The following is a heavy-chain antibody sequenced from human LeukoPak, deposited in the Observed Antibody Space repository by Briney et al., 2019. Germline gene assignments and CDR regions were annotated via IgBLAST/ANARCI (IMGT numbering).Heavy chain of an antibody. J-gene: IGHJ4*02. D-gene: IGHD1-26*01. Sequence: GGSLRLSCAASGFTFDDYGMSWVRQAPGKGLEWVSGINWNGGSTGYADSVKGRFTISRDNAKNSLYLQMNSLRAEDTALYYCAKDLRSSADSKMGAADYWGQGTLVTVSS. CDR3: AKDLRSSADSKMGAADY. CDR1: GFTFDDYG. V-gene: IGHV3-20*04. CDR2: INWNGGST.